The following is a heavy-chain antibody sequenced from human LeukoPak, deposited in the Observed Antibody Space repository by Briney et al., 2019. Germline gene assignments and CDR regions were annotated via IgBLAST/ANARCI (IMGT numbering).Heavy chain of an antibody. J-gene: IGHJ4*02. CDR3: ARGTIVATIGL. CDR1: GYSISSGYY. CDR2: INHSGST. D-gene: IGHD5-12*01. Sequence: PSETLSLTCAVSGYSISSGYYWSWIRQPPGKGLEWIGEINHSGSTNYNPSLKSRVTISVDTSKNQFSLKLSSVTAADTAVYYCARGTIVATIGLWGQGTLVTVSS. V-gene: IGHV4-34*01.